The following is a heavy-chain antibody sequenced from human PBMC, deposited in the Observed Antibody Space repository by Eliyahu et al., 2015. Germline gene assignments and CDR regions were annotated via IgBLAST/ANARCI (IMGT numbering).Heavy chain of an antibody. V-gene: IGHV3-30-3*01. J-gene: IGHJ6*02. Sequence: QVQLVESGGGVVQPGRSLXLSCAASXFTFSSYAXHWVRQAPGKGLEWVAVIXXDGSNKYYADSVKGRFTISRDNSKNTLYLQMNSLRAEDTAVYYCARESYYDYVWVPRPLAGMDVWGQGTTVTVSS. CDR1: XFTFSSYA. D-gene: IGHD3-16*01. CDR3: ARESYYDYVWVPRPLAGMDV. CDR2: IXXDGSNK.